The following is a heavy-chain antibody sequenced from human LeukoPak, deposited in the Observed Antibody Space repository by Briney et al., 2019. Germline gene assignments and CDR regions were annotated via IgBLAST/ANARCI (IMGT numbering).Heavy chain of an antibody. J-gene: IGHJ5*02. CDR1: GGSISSYY. D-gene: IGHD7-27*01. CDR2: IYYSGST. V-gene: IGHV4-59*01. Sequence: PSETLSLTCTVSGGSISSYYWSWIRQPPGKGLEWIGYIYYSGSTNYNPSLKSRVTISVDTSKNQFSLKLSSVTAADTAVYYYARVRDWGLGNFDPWGQGTLVTVSS. CDR3: ARVRDWGLGNFDP.